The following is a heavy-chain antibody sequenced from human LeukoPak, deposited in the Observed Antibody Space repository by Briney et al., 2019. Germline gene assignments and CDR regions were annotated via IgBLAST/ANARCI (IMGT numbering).Heavy chain of an antibody. Sequence: GGSLRLSCAASGFTVSSNYMSWVRQAPGKGLEWVSVIYSGVSTYYADSVKGRFTISRDNSKNTLYLQMNSLRAEDTAVYYCARAEGSGYYYDSSGYYHDYWGQGTLVTVSS. CDR3: ARAEGSGYYYDSSGYYHDY. CDR2: IYSGVST. V-gene: IGHV3-53*01. CDR1: GFTVSSNY. J-gene: IGHJ4*02. D-gene: IGHD3-22*01.